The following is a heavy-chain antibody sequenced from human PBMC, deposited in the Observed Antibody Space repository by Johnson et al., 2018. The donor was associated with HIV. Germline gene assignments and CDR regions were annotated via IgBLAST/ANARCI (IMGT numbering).Heavy chain of an antibody. CDR3: TTEVYRMTAFDI. CDR2: ISYDGGSK. Sequence: QVQLVESGGGVVQPGRSLRLSCAASGFTFSSYPMHWVRQAPGKGLEWVAIISYDGGSKYYADSVKGRFTISRDNSKNTLYLQMNSLKTEDTAVYYCTTEVYRMTAFDIWGQGTMVTVSS. D-gene: IGHD2/OR15-2a*01. V-gene: IGHV3-30*04. CDR1: GFTFSSYP. J-gene: IGHJ3*02.